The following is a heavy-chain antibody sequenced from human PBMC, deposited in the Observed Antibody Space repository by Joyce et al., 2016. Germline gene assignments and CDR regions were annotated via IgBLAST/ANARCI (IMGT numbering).Heavy chain of an antibody. CDR1: GFTFSTSS. CDR3: ARGGIVYDYSMDL. CDR2: ISSDSTYI. V-gene: IGHV3-21*02. J-gene: IGHJ6*02. Sequence: EVQLVESGGGLVKPGGSLRISCAASGFTFSTSSMSWFRRVPGKGVEWVSAISSDSTYIFYTDSVKGRFTVSRDNAKNSLYLQMNSLRAEDTAVFFCARGGIVYDYSMDLWGQGTTVTVSS. D-gene: IGHD3-22*01.